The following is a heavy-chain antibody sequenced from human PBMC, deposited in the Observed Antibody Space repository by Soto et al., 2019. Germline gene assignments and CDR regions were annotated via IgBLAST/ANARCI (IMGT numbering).Heavy chain of an antibody. CDR3: ARGRAAGFSYYYYMDV. V-gene: IGHV1-18*01. CDR1: GYTFTSYG. J-gene: IGHJ6*03. Sequence: QVQLVQSGAEVRKPGASVKVSCKASGYTFTSYGISWVRQAPGQGLEWMGWISTYNGNTNYAQKLQGRVTMTTDTSTSTAYMELRSLRSDDTAVDYCARGRAAGFSYYYYMDVWGKGTTVTVSS. D-gene: IGHD6-13*01. CDR2: ISTYNGNT.